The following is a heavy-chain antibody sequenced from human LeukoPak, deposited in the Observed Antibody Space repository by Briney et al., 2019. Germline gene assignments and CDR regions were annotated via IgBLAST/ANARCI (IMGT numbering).Heavy chain of an antibody. J-gene: IGHJ4*02. CDR3: ARQYSSSWLYFDY. Sequence: GESLKISCKGSGYNFTSYWIGWVRQMPGKGLEWMGIIYPGDSDTRYSPSFQGQVTISADKSISTAYLQWSSLKASDTAMYYCARQYSSSWLYFDYWGQGTLVTVSS. D-gene: IGHD6-13*01. CDR2: IYPGDSDT. CDR1: GYNFTSYW. V-gene: IGHV5-51*01.